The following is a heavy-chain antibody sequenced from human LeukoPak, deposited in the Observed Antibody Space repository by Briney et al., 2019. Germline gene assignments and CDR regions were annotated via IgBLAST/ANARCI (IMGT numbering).Heavy chain of an antibody. J-gene: IGHJ6*02. D-gene: IGHD3-22*01. CDR1: DGSISSYY. Sequence: SETLSLTCTVSDGSISSYYWSWIRQPPGKGLEWIGYIYYSGSTNYNPSLKSRVTISVDTSKNQFSLKLSSVTAADTAVYYCARGGSSGYYYVPTYYYYGMDVWGQGTTVTVSS. CDR2: IYYSGST. CDR3: ARGGSSGYYYVPTYYYYGMDV. V-gene: IGHV4-59*01.